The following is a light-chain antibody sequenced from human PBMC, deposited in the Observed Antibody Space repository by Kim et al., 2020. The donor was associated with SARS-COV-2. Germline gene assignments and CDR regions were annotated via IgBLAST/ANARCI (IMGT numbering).Light chain of an antibody. Sequence: RLTVSCTGSSANIGEGVDIHWYQQHPETAPHLLLSDNINRPAGVPDRFSGSESGTSASLAITGLQAQDEADYYYQSYDNSLSGYVFGTGTKVTVL. CDR1: SANIGEGVD. CDR3: QSYDNSLSGYV. CDR2: DNI. J-gene: IGLJ1*01. V-gene: IGLV1-40*01.